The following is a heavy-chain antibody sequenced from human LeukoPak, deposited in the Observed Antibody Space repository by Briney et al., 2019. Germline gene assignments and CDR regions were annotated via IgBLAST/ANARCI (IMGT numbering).Heavy chain of an antibody. CDR1: GFTFSSYN. CDR2: ISSSSSTI. V-gene: IGHV3-48*04. Sequence: GGSLRLSCAASGFTFSSYNMNWVRQAPGKGLEWVSYISSSSSTIYYADSVKGRFTISRDNAKNSLYLQMNSLRAEDTAVYYCARDRGIVVGRFDPWGQGTLVTVSS. D-gene: IGHD2-2*01. CDR3: ARDRGIVVGRFDP. J-gene: IGHJ5*02.